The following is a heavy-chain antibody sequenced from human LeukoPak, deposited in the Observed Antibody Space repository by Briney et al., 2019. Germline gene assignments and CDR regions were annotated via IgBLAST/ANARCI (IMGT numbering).Heavy chain of an antibody. Sequence: KSSETLSLTCTVSGGSISSYYWSWIRQPPGKGLEWIGYIYYSGSTNYNPSLKSRVTISVDTSKNQFSLKLSSVTAADTAVYYCARGGSCSSGWSNHNWFDPWGQGTLVTVSS. CDR2: IYYSGST. D-gene: IGHD6-19*01. CDR1: GGSISSYY. V-gene: IGHV4-59*08. CDR3: ARGGSCSSGWSNHNWFDP. J-gene: IGHJ5*02.